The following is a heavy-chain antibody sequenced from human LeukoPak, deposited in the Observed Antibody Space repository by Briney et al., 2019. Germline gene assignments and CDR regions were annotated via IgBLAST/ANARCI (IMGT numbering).Heavy chain of an antibody. CDR1: GFTFSNYG. V-gene: IGHV3-30*19. CDR3: ARILDIMVRGVMRGFDY. J-gene: IGHJ4*02. CDR2: ISYDGSNK. Sequence: GGSLRLSCAASGFTFSNYGIHWVRQAPGKGLEWVAVISYDGSNKYYADSVKGRFTISRDNSKNTLYLQMNSLRAEDTAVYYCARILDIMVRGVMRGFDYWGQGTLVTVSS. D-gene: IGHD3-10*01.